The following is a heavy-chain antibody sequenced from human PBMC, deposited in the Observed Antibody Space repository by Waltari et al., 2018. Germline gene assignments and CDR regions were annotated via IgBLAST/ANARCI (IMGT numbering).Heavy chain of an antibody. J-gene: IGHJ4*02. V-gene: IGHV4-39*01. Sequence: QLQLQESGPGLVKPSETLSLTCSVSGDSIRSSDYFWAWIRQPPGKALEWIGSIYYTGTNFYSPALKSRVTISIDTSKNQFSLKLTSVTATDTALYYCTRETSSTSHYWGQGTLVTVSS. CDR1: GDSIRSSDYF. CDR2: IYYTGTN. CDR3: TRETSSTSHY. D-gene: IGHD2-2*01.